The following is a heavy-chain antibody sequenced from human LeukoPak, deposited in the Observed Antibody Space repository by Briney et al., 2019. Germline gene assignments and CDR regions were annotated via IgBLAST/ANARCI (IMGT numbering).Heavy chain of an antibody. CDR3: ARAGVVYYYYYMDV. CDR2: MNPNSGNT. J-gene: IGHJ6*03. CDR1: GYTFTSYD. D-gene: IGHD2-8*01. Sequence: ASVKVSCKASGYTFTSYDINWVRQATGQGLEWMGWMNPNSGNTGYAQKFQGRVTITRNTSISTAYMELSSLRSEDTAVYYCARAGVVYYYYYMDVWGKGTTVTVSS. V-gene: IGHV1-8*03.